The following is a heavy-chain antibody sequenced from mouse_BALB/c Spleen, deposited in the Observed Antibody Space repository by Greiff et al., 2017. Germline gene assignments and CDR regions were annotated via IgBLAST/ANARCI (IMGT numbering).Heavy chain of an antibody. CDR2: IDPANGNT. CDR1: GFNIKDTY. CDR3: ASSFYGKSPMGY. V-gene: IGHV14-3*02. Sequence: VQLQQSGAELVRPGASVKLSCTASGFNIKDTYMHWVKQRPEQGLEWIGRIDPANGNTKYDPKFQGKATITADTSSNTAYLQLSSLTSEDTAVYYCASSFYGKSPMGYWGQGTSVTVSS. D-gene: IGHD2-1*01. J-gene: IGHJ4*01.